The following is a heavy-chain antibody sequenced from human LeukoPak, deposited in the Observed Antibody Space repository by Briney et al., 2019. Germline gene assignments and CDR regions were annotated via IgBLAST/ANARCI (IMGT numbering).Heavy chain of an antibody. Sequence: GGSLRLSCTASGFTFGDYAMSWVRQAPGKGLEWVGFIRSKAYGGTTEYAASVKGRFTISRDDSKSIAYLQMNSLKTEDTAVYYCTREYDFWSAYFSDFDYWGQGTLVTVSS. CDR3: TREYDFWSAYFSDFDY. CDR2: IRSKAYGGTT. V-gene: IGHV3-49*04. CDR1: GFTFGDYA. D-gene: IGHD3-3*01. J-gene: IGHJ4*02.